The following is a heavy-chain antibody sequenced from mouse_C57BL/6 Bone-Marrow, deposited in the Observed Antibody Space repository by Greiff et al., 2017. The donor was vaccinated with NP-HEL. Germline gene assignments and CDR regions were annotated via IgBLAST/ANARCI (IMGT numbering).Heavy chain of an antibody. J-gene: IGHJ4*01. CDR3: TTSSGYEAMDY. CDR1: GFNITDYY. V-gene: IGHV14-1*01. CDR2: IDPEGGDT. Sequence: VQLQQSGAELVRPGASVKLSCTASGFNITDYYMHWVKQRPEQGLEWIGRIDPEGGDTEYAPKFQGKATMTADTSSNTAYLQLSSLTSEDTAVYYCTTSSGYEAMDYWGQGTSVTVSS. D-gene: IGHD3-2*02.